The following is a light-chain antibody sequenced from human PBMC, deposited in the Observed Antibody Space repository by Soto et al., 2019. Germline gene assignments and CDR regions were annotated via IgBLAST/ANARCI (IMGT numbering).Light chain of an antibody. CDR3: RSYDSSLSGSV. CDR1: SSNIGAGYD. V-gene: IGLV1-40*01. CDR2: GNS. J-gene: IGLJ2*01. Sequence: QSALTQPPSVSGATGQRVTISCTGSSSNIGAGYDVHWYQHLPGTAPKLLIYGNSNRPSGVPDRFSGSKSGTSASLAVTGLQAEDEADYYCRSYDSSLSGSVFGGGTQLTVL.